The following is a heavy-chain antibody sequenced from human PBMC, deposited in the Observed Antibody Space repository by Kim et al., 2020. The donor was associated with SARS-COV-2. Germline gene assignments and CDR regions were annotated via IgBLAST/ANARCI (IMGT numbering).Heavy chain of an antibody. J-gene: IGHJ6*02. D-gene: IGHD3-16*01. CDR3: AKDEWDGGVRCMAV. Sequence: ADSVQGRFTISRDTSKNTMYLQMNSLRAEDTAVYYCAKDEWDGGVRCMAVWGQGTTVTVSS. V-gene: IGHV3-23*01.